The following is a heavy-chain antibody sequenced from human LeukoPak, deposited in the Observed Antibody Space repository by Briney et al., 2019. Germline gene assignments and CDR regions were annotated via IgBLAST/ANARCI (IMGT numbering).Heavy chain of an antibody. Sequence: PGGSLRLSCAASGFTFSSYSMNWVRQAPGKGLEWVSSISSSSSYIYYADSVKGRFTISRDNSKNTLYLQMNSLRAEDTAVYYCAKDRNYYESSGYYYEGLFDYWGQGTLVTVSS. CDR3: AKDRNYYESSGYYYEGLFDY. J-gene: IGHJ4*02. D-gene: IGHD3-22*01. V-gene: IGHV3-21*01. CDR2: ISSSSSYI. CDR1: GFTFSSYS.